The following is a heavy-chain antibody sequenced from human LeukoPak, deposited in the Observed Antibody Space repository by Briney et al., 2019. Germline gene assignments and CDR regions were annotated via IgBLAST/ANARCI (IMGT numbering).Heavy chain of an antibody. J-gene: IGHJ4*02. CDR1: GFTFSSYA. Sequence: GGSLRLSCAASGFTFSSYAMHWVRQAPGKGLEWVAVISYDGSNKYYADSVKGRFTISRDNSKNTLYLQMNSLRAEDTVVYYWARDGEQLDYGAQEPLAPFS. D-gene: IGHD2-21*01. V-gene: IGHV3-30-3*01. CDR2: ISYDGSNK. CDR3: ARDGEQLDY.